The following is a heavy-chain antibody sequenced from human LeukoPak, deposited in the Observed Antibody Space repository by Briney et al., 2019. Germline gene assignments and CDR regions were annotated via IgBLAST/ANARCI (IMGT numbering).Heavy chain of an antibody. D-gene: IGHD3-22*01. Sequence: GGSLRLSCAASGFTGSSNYMSWVRQAPGKGLEWVSVIYSGGSTYYADSVKGRFTISRDNSKNTLYLQMNSLRAEDTAVYYCARVVNYYDSSGYRNWFDPWGQGTLVTVSS. V-gene: IGHV3-53*01. CDR2: IYSGGST. CDR1: GFTGSSNY. J-gene: IGHJ5*02. CDR3: ARVVNYYDSSGYRNWFDP.